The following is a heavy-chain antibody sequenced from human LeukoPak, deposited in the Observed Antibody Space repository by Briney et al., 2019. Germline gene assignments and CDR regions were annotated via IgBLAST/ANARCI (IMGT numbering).Heavy chain of an antibody. V-gene: IGHV4-34*01. CDR1: DESFSAYY. D-gene: IGHD6-13*01. CDR3: ARGLGSSWYGVKY. Sequence: TLSETLSLTCAVSDESFSAYYWSWIRQPPGKGPEWIGEINHSGSTKYNPSLKSRATISVDRSKNHVSLKLSSVTAADTAVYYCARGLGSSWYGVKYWGQGTLVTVSS. J-gene: IGHJ4*02. CDR2: INHSGST.